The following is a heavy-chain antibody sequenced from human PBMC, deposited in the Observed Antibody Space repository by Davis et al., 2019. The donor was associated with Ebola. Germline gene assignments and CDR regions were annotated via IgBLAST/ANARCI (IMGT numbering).Heavy chain of an antibody. CDR3: ARGFILAVWGSSPIGMDV. J-gene: IGHJ6*04. V-gene: IGHV7-4-1*02. Sequence: AASVKVSCKASGYTFTSYGISWVRQAPGQGLEWMGWINTNTGNPTYAQGFTGRFVFSLDTSVSTAYLQISSLKAEDTAVYYCARGFILAVWGSSPIGMDVWGKGTTVTVSS. CDR1: GYTFTSYG. CDR2: INTNTGNP. D-gene: IGHD3-16*01.